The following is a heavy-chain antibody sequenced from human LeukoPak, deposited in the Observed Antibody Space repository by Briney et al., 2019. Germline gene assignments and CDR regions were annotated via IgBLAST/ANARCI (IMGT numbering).Heavy chain of an antibody. CDR3: ARDPGGCFYFDY. V-gene: IGHV1-46*01. CDR2: INPSGGSA. J-gene: IGHJ4*02. D-gene: IGHD2-15*01. Sequence: ASVKVSCKASGYAFTNYFMNWVRQAPGQGLEWMGIINPSGGSATYAQKFQGRVTMTRDTSTSAVYMEPTSLRSEDTAVYYCARDPGGCFYFDYWGQGTLVTVSS. CDR1: GYAFTNYF.